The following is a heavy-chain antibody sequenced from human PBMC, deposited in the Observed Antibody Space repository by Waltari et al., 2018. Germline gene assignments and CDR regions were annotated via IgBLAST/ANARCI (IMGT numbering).Heavy chain of an antibody. D-gene: IGHD6-19*01. V-gene: IGHV3-21*01. CDR1: GFTFSSYS. Sequence: EVQLVESGGGLVKPGGSLRLSCAASGFTFSSYSMNWVRQAPGKGLEWVSSISSSSSYIYSADSVKGRFTIARDNAKNSLYLQMNSLRAEDTAVYYCARMTDSSGWYEDWGQGTLVTVSS. CDR3: ARMTDSSGWYED. J-gene: IGHJ4*02. CDR2: ISSSSSYI.